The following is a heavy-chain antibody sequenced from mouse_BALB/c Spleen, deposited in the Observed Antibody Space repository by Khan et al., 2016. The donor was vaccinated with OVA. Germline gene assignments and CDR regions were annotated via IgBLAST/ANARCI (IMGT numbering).Heavy chain of an antibody. CDR3: ARTARIKY. Sequence: EVQLQESGPGLVKPSQSLSLTCTVTGYSITSGYGWNWIRQFPGNQLEWMGNISYNGNTKYNPSFKSRISITRDTSKNQFFLQLNSVTTKNTATYYYARTARIKYWGQGTTLTVSS. J-gene: IGHJ2*01. V-gene: IGHV3-2*02. D-gene: IGHD1-2*01. CDR2: ISYNGNT. CDR1: GYSITSGYG.